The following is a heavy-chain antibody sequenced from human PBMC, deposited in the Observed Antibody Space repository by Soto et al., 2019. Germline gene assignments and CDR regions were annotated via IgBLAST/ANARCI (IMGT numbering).Heavy chain of an antibody. V-gene: IGHV5-51*01. D-gene: IGHD6-13*01. CDR2: IYPGDSDT. J-gene: IGHJ6*02. CDR3: ARQAEMAPYYYYGMDV. CDR1: GYSFTSYW. Sequence: GESLKISCKGSGYSFTSYWIGWVRQMPGKGLEWMGIIYPGDSDTRYSPSFQGQVTISADKSISTAYLQWSSLKASDTAMYYCARQAEMAPYYYYGMDVWGQGTTVTVSS.